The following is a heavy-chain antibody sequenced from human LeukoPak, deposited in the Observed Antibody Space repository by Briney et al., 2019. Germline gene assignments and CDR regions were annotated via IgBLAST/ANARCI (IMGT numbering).Heavy chain of an antibody. CDR1: GYTFTSYD. CDR2: MNPNSGNT. J-gene: IGHJ5*02. Sequence: ASVKVSCKASGYTFTSYDINWVRQATGQGLEWMGWMNPNSGNTGYAQKFQGRVTMTRNTSISTAYMELSSLRSEATAVYYCAREGLLWFGESREFDPWGQGTLVTVSS. V-gene: IGHV1-8*01. CDR3: AREGLLWFGESREFDP. D-gene: IGHD3-10*01.